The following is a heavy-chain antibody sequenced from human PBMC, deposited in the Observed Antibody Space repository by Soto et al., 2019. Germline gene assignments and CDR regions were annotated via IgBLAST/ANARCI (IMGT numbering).Heavy chain of an antibody. CDR3: ARRAVGTTLDFDY. CDR2: ISAYNGNT. V-gene: IGHV1-18*01. CDR1: GYTFSSYG. Sequence: QVQLVQSGAEVKKPGASVKVSCKASGYTFSSYGISWVRQAPGQGLEWMGWISAYNGNTKYAQKPXXRXXMTTDTSTSTASMELRRLRSADTAVYYCARRAVGTTLDFDYWGQGTLVTVSS. J-gene: IGHJ4*02. D-gene: IGHD1-26*01.